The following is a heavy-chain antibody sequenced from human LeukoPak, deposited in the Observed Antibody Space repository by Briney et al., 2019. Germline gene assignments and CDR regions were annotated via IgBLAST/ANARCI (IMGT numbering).Heavy chain of an antibody. CDR2: IYYSDST. D-gene: IGHD2-15*01. CDR3: ARVPVDCSGGSCYGFDY. CDR1: SGSIRSGDYY. J-gene: IGHJ4*02. Sequence: PSQTLSLTCTVSSGSIRSGDYYWSWIRQPPGKGLEWIGYIYYSDSTYYNPSLKSRVTISVDTFKNQLSLKLSFVTAAETVVYYCARVPVDCSGGSCYGFDYWGQGTLVTVSS. V-gene: IGHV4-30-4*01.